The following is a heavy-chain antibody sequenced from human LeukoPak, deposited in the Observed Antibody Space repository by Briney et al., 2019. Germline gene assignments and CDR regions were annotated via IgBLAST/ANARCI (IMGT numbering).Heavy chain of an antibody. Sequence: GGSLRLSCAASGFTFSSYAMTWVRQGPGKGVEWVSVISGRGDRTYYAHSVKGRFTISRDNSKNTLYLQMNSLRAEDTAVYYCANRPGNHDILTQYYFDFWGQGTLVTVSS. V-gene: IGHV3-23*01. D-gene: IGHD3-9*01. CDR3: ANRPGNHDILTQYYFDF. CDR2: ISGRGDRT. CDR1: GFTFSSYA. J-gene: IGHJ4*02.